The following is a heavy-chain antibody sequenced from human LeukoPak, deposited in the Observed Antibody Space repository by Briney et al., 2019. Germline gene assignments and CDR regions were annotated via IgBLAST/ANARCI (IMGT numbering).Heavy chain of an antibody. V-gene: IGHV3-9*01. D-gene: IGHD6-19*01. CDR2: ISWNSGSI. Sequence: GGSLRLSCAASGFTFDDYAMHSVRQAPGKGLEWVSGISWNSGSIGYADSVKGRFTISRDNAKNSLYLQMNSLRAEDTAVYYCARVSYSSGFIDYWGQGTLVTVSS. J-gene: IGHJ4*02. CDR1: GFTFDDYA. CDR3: ARVSYSSGFIDY.